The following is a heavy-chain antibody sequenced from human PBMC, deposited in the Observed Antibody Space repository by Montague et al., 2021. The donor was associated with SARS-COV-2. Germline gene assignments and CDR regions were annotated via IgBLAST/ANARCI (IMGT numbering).Heavy chain of an antibody. D-gene: IGHD1-26*01. CDR3: AHRRGLLLSDAFDI. V-gene: IGHV2-5*02. J-gene: IGHJ3*02. Sequence: VKPTQTLTLTCTFSGFSLSTSEVGVGWIRQPPGKALEWLALVYWDDDKRYSPSLKSRLTITKDTSKNLVVLTMTNMDPVDTATYYCAHRRGLLLSDAFDIWGQGTMVTVSS. CDR2: VYWDDDK. CDR1: GFSLSTSEVG.